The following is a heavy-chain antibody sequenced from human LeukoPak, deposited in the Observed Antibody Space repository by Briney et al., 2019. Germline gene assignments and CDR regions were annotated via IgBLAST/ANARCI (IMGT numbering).Heavy chain of an antibody. D-gene: IGHD1-1*01. V-gene: IGHV4-30-2*01. CDR2: IYHSGST. CDR3: ARSRASVRLDPDAFDI. Sequence: TLSLTCAVSGGSISSGGYSWSWIRQPPGKGLEWIGYIYHSGSTYYNPSLKSRVTISVDRSKNQFSLKLSSVTAADTAVYYCARSRASVRLDPDAFDIWGQGTMVTVSS. J-gene: IGHJ3*02. CDR1: GGSISSGGYS.